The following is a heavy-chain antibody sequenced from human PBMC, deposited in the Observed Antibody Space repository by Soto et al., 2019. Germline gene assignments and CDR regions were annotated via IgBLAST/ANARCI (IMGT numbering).Heavy chain of an antibody. J-gene: IGHJ6*02. D-gene: IGHD3-3*01. V-gene: IGHV3-30*18. CDR3: AKDEYNGVGSGYDPGDYYYYGMDV. CDR1: GFTFSSYG. Sequence: QVQLVESGGGVVQPGRSLRLSCAASGFTFSSYGMHWVRQAPGKGLEWVAVISYDGSNKYYADSVKGRFTISRDNSKNTLYLQMNSLRAEDTAVYYCAKDEYNGVGSGYDPGDYYYYGMDVWGQGTTVTVSS. CDR2: ISYDGSNK.